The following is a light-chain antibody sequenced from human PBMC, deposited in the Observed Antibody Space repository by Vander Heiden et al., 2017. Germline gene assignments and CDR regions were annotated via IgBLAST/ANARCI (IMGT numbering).Light chain of an antibody. CDR1: NSNIGGRY. CDR3: AAWEDSLSVRV. CDR2: NNN. V-gene: IGLV1-47*01. Sequence: QSVLPQPPSASGTPGQRVTIPCSGSNSNIGGRYVYWYQQLQGTAPKLLIYNNNQRPSGVPDRVSGSRSDTAASLAISGLRSEDEAEDDCAAWEDSLSVRVFGGGTKLTVL. J-gene: IGLJ2*01.